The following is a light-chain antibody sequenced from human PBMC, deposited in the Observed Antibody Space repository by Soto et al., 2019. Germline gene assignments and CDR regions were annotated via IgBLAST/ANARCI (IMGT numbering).Light chain of an antibody. CDR2: AAS. CDR3: QQNYSPLT. Sequence: DIQMTQSPSSLSASVGDRVTITCRASQSISSYLNWYQQKPGKAPKLLIYAASSLQSGVPSRFSGSGSGTDFTLTISRLQPEDFATYYCQQNYSPLTFGGGTKVEIK. CDR1: QSISSY. J-gene: IGKJ4*01. V-gene: IGKV1-39*01.